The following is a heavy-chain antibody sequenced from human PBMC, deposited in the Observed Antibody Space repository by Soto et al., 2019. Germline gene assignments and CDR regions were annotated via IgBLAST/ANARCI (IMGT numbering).Heavy chain of an antibody. CDR1: GGSISSSSYY. J-gene: IGHJ4*02. Sequence: PSETLSLTCTVSGGSISSSSYYWGWIRQPPGKGLEWIGSIYYSGSTYYNPSLKSRVTISVDTSKNQFSLKLSSVTAEDTAIYYCAKSYYSVSGNSDYWGQGALVTVSS. V-gene: IGHV4-39*07. D-gene: IGHD3-10*01. CDR3: AKSYYSVSGNSDY. CDR2: IYYSGST.